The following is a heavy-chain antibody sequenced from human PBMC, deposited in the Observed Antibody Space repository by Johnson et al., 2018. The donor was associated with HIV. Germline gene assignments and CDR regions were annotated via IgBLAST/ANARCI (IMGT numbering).Heavy chain of an antibody. V-gene: IGHV3-9*01. CDR3: AKDRAVARWDAFDI. D-gene: IGHD6-19*01. Sequence: VQLVESGGGLVQPGRSLRLSCAASGFTFDDYAMHWVRRAPGKGLEWVSGISWNSGSIGYADSVKGRFTISRDNAKNSMYLQMSSMRAEDTALYYCAKDRAVARWDAFDIWGQGTMVTVSS. J-gene: IGHJ3*02. CDR1: GFTFDDYA. CDR2: ISWNSGSI.